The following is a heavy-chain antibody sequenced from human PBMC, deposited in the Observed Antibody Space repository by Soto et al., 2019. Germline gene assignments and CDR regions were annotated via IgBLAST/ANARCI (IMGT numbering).Heavy chain of an antibody. CDR1: GYTFTGYY. Sequence: ASVKVSCKASGYTFTGYYMHWVRQAPGQGLEWMGWINPNSGGTNYAQKFQGWVTMTRDTSISTAYMELSSLRSEDTAIYYCARMASFGSLNWFDPWGQGTLVTVS. D-gene: IGHD5-18*01. CDR3: ARMASFGSLNWFDP. J-gene: IGHJ5*01. V-gene: IGHV1-2*04. CDR2: INPNSGGT.